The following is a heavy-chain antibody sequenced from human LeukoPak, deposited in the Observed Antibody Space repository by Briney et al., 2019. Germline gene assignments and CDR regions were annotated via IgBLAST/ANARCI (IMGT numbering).Heavy chain of an antibody. V-gene: IGHV3-30*04. CDR3: ARDRIVEQWFGFDY. CDR2: ISYDGSNK. D-gene: IGHD6-19*01. Sequence: GGSLRLSCAASGFTFSSYAMHWVRQAPGKGLEWVAVISYDGSNKCYADSVKGRFTISRDNSKNTLYLQMNSLRAEDTAVYYCARDRIVEQWFGFDYWGQGTLVTVSS. J-gene: IGHJ4*02. CDR1: GFTFSSYA.